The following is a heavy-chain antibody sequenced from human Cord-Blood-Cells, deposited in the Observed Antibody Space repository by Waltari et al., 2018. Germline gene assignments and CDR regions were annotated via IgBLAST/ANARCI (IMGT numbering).Heavy chain of an antibody. CDR3: ATSAARSYYFDY. J-gene: IGHJ4*02. D-gene: IGHD6-6*01. CDR1: GYTLTELS. CDR2: FDPEDGET. V-gene: IGHV1-24*01. Sequence: QVQLVQSGAEVKKPGASVKVSCKVSGYTLTELSMHWVRQAPGKGLEWMGGFDPEDGETIYAQKVQGRVTMTEDTSTDTAYMELSSLRSEDTTVYYCATSAARSYYFDYWGQGTLVTVSS.